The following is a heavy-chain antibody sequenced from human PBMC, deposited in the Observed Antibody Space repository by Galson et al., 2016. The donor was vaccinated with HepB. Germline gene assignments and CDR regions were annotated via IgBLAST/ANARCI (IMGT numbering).Heavy chain of an antibody. Sequence: SLRLSCAASGFTFINYWMSWVRQAPGKGLEWVANIKQDGSEKSYVDSVKGRFTVSRDNAKNSLYLQMNSLRAEDTAVDYCAREGFGGVDIWGQGTFVTVSS. CDR2: IKQDGSEK. V-gene: IGHV3-7*01. D-gene: IGHD4-23*01. CDR1: GFTFINYW. CDR3: AREGFGGVDI. J-gene: IGHJ3*02.